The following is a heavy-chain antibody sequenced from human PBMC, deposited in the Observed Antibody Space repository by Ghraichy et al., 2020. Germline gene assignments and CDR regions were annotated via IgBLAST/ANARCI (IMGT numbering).Heavy chain of an antibody. CDR3: ASRTRITIFGVVIMKENWFDP. CDR2: IYYSGST. D-gene: IGHD3-3*01. V-gene: IGHV4-39*01. J-gene: IGHJ5*02. Sequence: SETLSLTCTVSGGSISSSSYYWGWIRQPPGKGLEWIGSIYYSGSTYYNPSLKSRVTISVDTSKNQFCLKLSSVTAADTAVYYCASRTRITIFGVVIMKENWFDPWGHGTLVTVSS. CDR1: GGSISSSSYY.